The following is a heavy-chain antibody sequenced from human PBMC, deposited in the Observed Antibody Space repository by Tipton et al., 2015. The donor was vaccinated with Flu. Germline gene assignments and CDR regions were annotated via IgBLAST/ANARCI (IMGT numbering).Heavy chain of an antibody. J-gene: IGHJ4*02. CDR2: IYPSGTT. Sequence: GLVKPSETLSLTCTVSSGSIRSTNYFCAWIRQPPGKRLELIGSIYPSGTTYYNPSLWSRVTMSLDTAKNQIFLKLSSVTAADTAIYYCARSREVGGTIDYWGQGILVTVSS. CDR1: SGSIRSTNYF. V-gene: IGHV4-39*07. D-gene: IGHD6-19*01. CDR3: ARSREVGGTIDY.